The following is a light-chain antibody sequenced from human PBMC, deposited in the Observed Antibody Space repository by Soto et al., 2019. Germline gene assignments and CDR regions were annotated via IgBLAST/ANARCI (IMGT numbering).Light chain of an antibody. Sequence: QSVRTHSPSASGSPGQSVTISCTGTSSDVGGYNSVSWYEQHPGKAPKVMISYAPKRPSGVPDRFPGSKAVNTACLTGSALQAEDEADYYCSSYTDTKSLVFGTGTKVTVL. J-gene: IGLJ1*01. V-gene: IGLV2-8*01. CDR3: SSYTDTKSLV. CDR1: SSDVGGYNS. CDR2: YAP.